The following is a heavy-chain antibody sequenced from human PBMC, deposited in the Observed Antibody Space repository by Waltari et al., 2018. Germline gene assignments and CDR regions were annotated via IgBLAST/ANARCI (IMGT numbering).Heavy chain of an antibody. Sequence: QVQLQQWGAGLLKPSETLSLTCAVYGGSFSGYYWSWIRQPPGKGLEWIGEINHSGSTNYNPSLKSRVTISVDTSKNQFSLKLSSVTAADTAVYYCARADINIVATISAFDIWGQGTMVTVSS. V-gene: IGHV4-34*01. CDR2: INHSGST. CDR3: ARADINIVATISAFDI. CDR1: GGSFSGYY. J-gene: IGHJ3*02. D-gene: IGHD5-12*01.